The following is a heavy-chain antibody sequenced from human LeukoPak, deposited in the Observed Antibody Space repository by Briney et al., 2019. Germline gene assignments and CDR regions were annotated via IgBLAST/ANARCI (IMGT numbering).Heavy chain of an antibody. CDR1: GGSISSGGYS. CDR3: ARGRGSDWTYMTPTDY. J-gene: IGHJ4*02. D-gene: IGHD6-19*01. V-gene: IGHV4-30-2*01. CDR2: IYHSGST. Sequence: SQTLSLTYAVSGGSISSGGYSWSWIRQPPGKGLAWIGYIYHSGSTYYNPSLKSRVTISVDTSKNQFSLKLSSVTAADTAVYYCARGRGSDWTYMTPTDYWGQGTLVTVSS.